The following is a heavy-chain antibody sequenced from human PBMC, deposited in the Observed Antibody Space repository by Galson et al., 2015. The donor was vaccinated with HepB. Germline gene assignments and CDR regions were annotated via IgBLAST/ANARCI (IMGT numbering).Heavy chain of an antibody. CDR2: ISSSSSTI. D-gene: IGHD7-27*01. CDR3: ARDPNGPLIQLGIFDFDP. J-gene: IGHJ5*02. Sequence: SLRLSCAASGFTFSSYSMNWVRQAPGKGLEWVSYISSSSSTIYYADSVKGRFTISRDNAKNSLYLQMNSLRAEDTAVYYCARDPNGPLIQLGIFDFDPWGQGTLVTVSS. V-gene: IGHV3-48*01. CDR1: GFTFSSYS.